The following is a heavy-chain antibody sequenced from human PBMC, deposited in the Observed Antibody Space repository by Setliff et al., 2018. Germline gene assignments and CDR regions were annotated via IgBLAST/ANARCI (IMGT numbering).Heavy chain of an antibody. CDR2: MLPGGTN. J-gene: IGHJ6*03. V-gene: IGHV4-4*08. CDR3: ARHVGSRSRGYNYYYYYMDV. D-gene: IGHD3-10*01. Sequence: SETLSLTCTVSTASIGLYYWAWIRQPPGKGFEWIGYMLPGGTNNNNPSLRSRVTMSVDTSRNQLSLKLTSVTAADTAVYYCARHVGSRSRGYNYYYYYMDVWGKGTTVTVSS. CDR1: TASIGLYY.